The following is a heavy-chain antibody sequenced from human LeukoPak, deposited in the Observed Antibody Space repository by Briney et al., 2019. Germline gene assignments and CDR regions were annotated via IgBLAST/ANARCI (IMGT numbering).Heavy chain of an antibody. D-gene: IGHD3-16*02. CDR3: ARDSGWGNYRSVDYFDY. V-gene: IGHV1-18*01. CDR2: ISAYNGNT. J-gene: IGHJ4*02. Sequence: ASVEVSCKASGYTFTSYGISWVRQAPGQGLEWMGWISAYNGNTNYAQKFQGRVTMTRDTSISTAYMELSRLRSDDSAVYYCARDSGWGNYRSVDYFDYWGQGTLVTVSS. CDR1: GYTFTSYG.